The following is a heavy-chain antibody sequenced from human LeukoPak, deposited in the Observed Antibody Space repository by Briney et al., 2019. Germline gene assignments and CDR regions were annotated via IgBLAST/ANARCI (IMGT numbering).Heavy chain of an antibody. Sequence: ASVKVSCKASGYTFTSYGISWVRQAPGQGLEWMGWISVYNGNTNYAQKLQGRVTMTTDTFTSTAYMELRSLRSDDTAVYYCARRLYYSSSSGGDYWGQGTLVTVSS. CDR3: ARRLYYSSSSGGDY. D-gene: IGHD6-6*01. CDR1: GYTFTSYG. V-gene: IGHV1-18*01. J-gene: IGHJ4*02. CDR2: ISVYNGNT.